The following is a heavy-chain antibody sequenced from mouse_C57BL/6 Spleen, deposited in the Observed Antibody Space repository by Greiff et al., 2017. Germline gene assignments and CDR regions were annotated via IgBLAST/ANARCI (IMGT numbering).Heavy chain of an antibody. CDR1: GYSFTCYY. CDR3: ERWGPWGSCDD. V-gene: IGHV1-66*01. Sequence: QVQLQQSGPELVKPGASVKISCKASGYSFTCYYIHWVKQRPGQGLEWIGWLYPGSGNTKYIEKFKGKATLTADTSSSTAYMQLSSLTSGDSAVYYGERWGPWGSCDDWGQGTTLTVSS. J-gene: IGHJ2*01. CDR2: LYPGSGNT. D-gene: IGHD1-1*01.